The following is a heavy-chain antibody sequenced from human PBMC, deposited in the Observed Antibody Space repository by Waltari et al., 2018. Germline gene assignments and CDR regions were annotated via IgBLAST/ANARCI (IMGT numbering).Heavy chain of an antibody. CDR3: ARSSIQLWSNFDY. Sequence: QVQLQESGPGLVKPSETLSLTCTVPGGSISSYYWSWIRQPPGKGLEWIGYIYYSGSTNYNPSLKSRVTISVDTSKNQFSLKLSSVTAADTAVYYCARSSIQLWSNFDYWGQGTLVTVSS. J-gene: IGHJ4*02. CDR1: GGSISSYY. V-gene: IGHV4-59*01. D-gene: IGHD5-18*01. CDR2: IYYSGST.